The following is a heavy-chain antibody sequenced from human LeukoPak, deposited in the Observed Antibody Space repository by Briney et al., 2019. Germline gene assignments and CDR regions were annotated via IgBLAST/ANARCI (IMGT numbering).Heavy chain of an antibody. CDR2: IYPGDSGT. CDR1: GYSFTTYW. J-gene: IGHJ3*02. CDR3: ARQYCSTTSCYHSGAFDI. Sequence: GESLKISCKGSGYSFTTYWIGWVRQMPGKGLEWMGIIYPGDSGTTYSPSFQGQVTISADKSISTAYLQWNSLKASDTAMYYCARQYCSTTSCYHSGAFDIWGQGTMVTVSS. V-gene: IGHV5-51*01. D-gene: IGHD2-2*01.